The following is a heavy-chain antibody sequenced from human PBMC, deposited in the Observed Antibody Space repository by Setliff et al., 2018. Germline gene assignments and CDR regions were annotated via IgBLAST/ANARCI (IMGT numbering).Heavy chain of an antibody. D-gene: IGHD3-9*01. CDR2: INPNSGGT. CDR1: GFTLSDYF. Sequence: ASVKVSCKASGFTLSDYFIHWVRQAPGQGLEWMGWINPNSGGTNYAQRFQGRVTMTRDTSIRTAFMELSGLTSDDTAVYYCAGPFDVGPYPRPIDGLDLWGQGTRVTVSS. CDR3: AGPFDVGPYPRPIDGLDL. V-gene: IGHV1-2*02. J-gene: IGHJ3*01.